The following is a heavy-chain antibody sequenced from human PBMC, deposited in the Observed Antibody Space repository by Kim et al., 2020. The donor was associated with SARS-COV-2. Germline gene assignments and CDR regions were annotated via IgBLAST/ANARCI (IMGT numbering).Heavy chain of an antibody. CDR2: EDGET. D-gene: IGHD3-16*01. J-gene: IGHJ4*02. CDR3: ATDGGLDY. V-gene: IGHV1-24*01. Sequence: EDGETSYAQQFQGRFTMTENTSTDTAYMGRSSLRSEDTAVYYCATDGGLDYWGQGTLVTVSS.